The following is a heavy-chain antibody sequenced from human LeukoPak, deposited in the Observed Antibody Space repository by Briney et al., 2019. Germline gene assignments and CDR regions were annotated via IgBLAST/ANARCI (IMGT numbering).Heavy chain of an antibody. J-gene: IGHJ4*02. CDR2: ISGNGSST. CDR1: GFAFSAFD. CDR3: VKIARD. Sequence: GGSLSLSCSASGFAFSAFDMHWVRQAPGKGLEYLSAISGNGSSTYYADSVKGRFTISRDNARNTLYLQMSSLRVEDTGVYYCVKIARDWGQGTLVTVSS. V-gene: IGHV3-64D*09.